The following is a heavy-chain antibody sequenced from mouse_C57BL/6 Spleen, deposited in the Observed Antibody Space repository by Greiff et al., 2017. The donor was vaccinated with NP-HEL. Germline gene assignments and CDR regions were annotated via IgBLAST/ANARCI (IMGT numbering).Heavy chain of an antibody. CDR1: GYTFTDYE. J-gene: IGHJ2*01. D-gene: IGHD1-1*01. CDR2: IDPETGGT. Sequence: VQLQQSGAELVRPGASVTLSCKASGYTFTDYEMHWVKQTPVHGLEWIGAIDPETGGTAYNQKFKGKAILTADKSSSTAYMELRSLTSEDSAVYYCTQKSYYYGYYFDYWGQGTTLTVSS. V-gene: IGHV1-15*01. CDR3: TQKSYYYGYYFDY.